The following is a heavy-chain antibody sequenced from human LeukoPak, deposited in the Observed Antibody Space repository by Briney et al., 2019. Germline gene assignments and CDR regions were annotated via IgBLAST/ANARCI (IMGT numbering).Heavy chain of an antibody. CDR1: GLTFSDYY. CDR3: AIQITMIVVVPYFDY. D-gene: IGHD3-22*01. J-gene: IGHJ4*02. CDR2: ISSGSTI. V-gene: IGHV3-69-1*02. Sequence: GGSLRLSCAASGLTFSDYYMTWIRQAPGKGLEWVAYISSGSTIYSADSVKGRFTVSRDNAKNSLFLHMNSLRAEDTAIYYCAIQITMIVVVPYFDYWGQGTLVTVSS.